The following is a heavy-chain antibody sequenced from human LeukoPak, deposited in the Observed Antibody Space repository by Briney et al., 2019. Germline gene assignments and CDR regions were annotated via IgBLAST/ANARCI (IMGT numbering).Heavy chain of an antibody. V-gene: IGHV3-30*02. CDR3: AKHYYGSGSQKYYFDY. D-gene: IGHD3-10*01. CDR2: VRNDGGDK. Sequence: GGSLRLSCAASGFIFSDYGMHWVRQAPGKELEWVTMVRNDGGDKYYADSVRGRFTISRDNSKNTLYLQMNSLRPEDTAVYYCAKHYYGSGSQKYYFDYWGQGTLVTVSS. J-gene: IGHJ4*02. CDR1: GFIFSDYG.